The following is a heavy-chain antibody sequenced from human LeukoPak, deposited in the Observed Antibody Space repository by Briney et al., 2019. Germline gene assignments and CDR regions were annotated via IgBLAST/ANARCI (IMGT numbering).Heavy chain of an antibody. J-gene: IGHJ4*02. Sequence: GGSLRLSCAASGFTFNGYAMNWVRQAPGKGLEWVSGTSDRGDYTYYADSVKGRFTISGDNSKNTLYLQMNSLRAEDTALYFCAKKAQYNGNYPLDYWGQGTLVTVSS. V-gene: IGHV3-23*01. D-gene: IGHD1-26*01. CDR3: AKKAQYNGNYPLDY. CDR2: TSDRGDYT. CDR1: GFTFNGYA.